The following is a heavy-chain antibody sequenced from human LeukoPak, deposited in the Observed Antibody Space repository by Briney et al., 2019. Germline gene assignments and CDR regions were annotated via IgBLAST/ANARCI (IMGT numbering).Heavy chain of an antibody. CDR3: ARVCGDGCSNAFDI. V-gene: IGHV3-66*01. Sequence: PGGSLRLSCAASGFTVSSNYMSWVRQAPGKGLEWVSVIYSGGSTYYADSVKGRFTISRDNSKNTLYLQMNSLRADDTAMYYCARVCGDGCSNAFDIWGQGTMVTVSS. CDR2: IYSGGST. J-gene: IGHJ3*02. CDR1: GFTVSSNY. D-gene: IGHD2-21*02.